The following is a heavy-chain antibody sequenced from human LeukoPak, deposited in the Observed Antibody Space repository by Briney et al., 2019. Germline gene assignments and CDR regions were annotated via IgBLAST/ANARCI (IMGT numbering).Heavy chain of an antibody. CDR3: ARDPPSYSSSWSDY. D-gene: IGHD6-13*01. CDR1: GGSISSGGYY. J-gene: IGHJ4*02. CDR2: IYHSGST. Sequence: SQTLSLTCTVSGGSISSGGYYWSWIRQPPGKGLEWIGYIYHSGSTYYNPSLKSRVTISVDRSKNQFSLKLSSVTAADTAVYYCARDPPSYSSSWSDYWGQGTLVTVSS. V-gene: IGHV4-30-2*01.